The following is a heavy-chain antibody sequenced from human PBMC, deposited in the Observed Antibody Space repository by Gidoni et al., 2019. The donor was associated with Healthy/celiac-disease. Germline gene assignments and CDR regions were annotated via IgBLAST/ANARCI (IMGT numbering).Heavy chain of an antibody. D-gene: IGHD3-3*01. CDR1: GGSIRSSSYY. CDR2: IYYSGST. J-gene: IGHJ6*02. Sequence: QLQLQESGPGLVKPSETLSLTCTVSGGSIRSSSYYWGWIRQPPGKGLEWLGSIYYSGSTYYNPSLKSRVTISVDTSKNQFSLKLSSVTAADTAVYYCARLATIFGVVIPYYYGMDVWGQGTTVTVSS. CDR3: ARLATIFGVVIPYYYGMDV. V-gene: IGHV4-39*01.